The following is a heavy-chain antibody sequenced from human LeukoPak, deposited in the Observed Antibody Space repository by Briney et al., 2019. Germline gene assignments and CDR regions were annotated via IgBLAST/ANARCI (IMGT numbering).Heavy chain of an antibody. CDR1: GGTFSSYA. CDR2: IIPIFGTA. J-gene: IGHJ4*02. CDR3: ARELPVDTAMLFDY. Sequence: SVKVSCKASGGTFSSYAISWVRQAPGQGLEWMGRIIPIFGTANYAQKFQGRVTITTDESTSTAYMELSSLRSEDTAVYFRARELPVDTAMLFDYWGQGTLVTVSS. D-gene: IGHD5-18*01. V-gene: IGHV1-69*05.